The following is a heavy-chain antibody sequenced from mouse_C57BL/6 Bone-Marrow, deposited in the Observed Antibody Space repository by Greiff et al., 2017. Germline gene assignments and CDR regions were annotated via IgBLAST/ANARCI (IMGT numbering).Heavy chain of an antibody. J-gene: IGHJ4*01. V-gene: IGHV1-69*01. CDR3: ARSFYCYGSICAMGF. CDR1: GYTFTSYW. Sequence: VQLQQPGAELVMPGASVKLSCKASGYTFTSYWMHWVKQRPGQGLEWIGEIDPSDSYTNYNQKFKGKATLTVDKSSSTAYMQLSSLTSEDSAVYYCARSFYCYGSICAMGFRGQGTSVTVSS. D-gene: IGHD1-1*01. CDR2: IDPSDSYT.